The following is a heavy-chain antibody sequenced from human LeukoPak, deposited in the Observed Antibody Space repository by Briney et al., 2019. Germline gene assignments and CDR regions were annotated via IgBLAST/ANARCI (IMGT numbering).Heavy chain of an antibody. V-gene: IGHV4-59*01. CDR3: AGHDSSGTYFQH. CDR1: GGSISSYY. Sequence: SETLSLTCTVSGGSISSYYWSWIRQPPGKGLEWIGYIYYSGSTNYNPSLRSRVTVSVDTSKNQFSLKLSSVTAADTAVYYCAGHDSSGTYFQHWGQGTLVTVSS. CDR2: IYYSGST. J-gene: IGHJ1*01. D-gene: IGHD3-22*01.